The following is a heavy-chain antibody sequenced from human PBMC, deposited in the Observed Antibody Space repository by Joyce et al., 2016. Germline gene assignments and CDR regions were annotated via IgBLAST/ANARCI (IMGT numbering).Heavy chain of an antibody. CDR1: GIIFNKYA. D-gene: IGHD3-16*02. J-gene: IGHJ4*02. Sequence: QVQLVESGGGVVQPGRSLRGSCAATGIIFNKYAMHWVRQAPGKGPEWVAVISYDGQTRYSADSLKGRFAISRDNSKNTLYLEMTSLTPEDTAVYYCTTLSGPSDYWGQGTLVTVSA. CDR3: TTLSGPSDY. V-gene: IGHV3-30*09. CDR2: ISYDGQTR.